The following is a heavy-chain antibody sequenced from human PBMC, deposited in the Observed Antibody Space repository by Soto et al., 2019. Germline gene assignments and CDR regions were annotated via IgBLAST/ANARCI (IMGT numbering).Heavy chain of an antibody. V-gene: IGHV3-23*01. Sequence: SGGSLRLSCAASGFTFSSYAMSWVRQAPGKGLEWVSAISGSGGSTYYADSVKGRFTISRDNSKNTLFLQMNNLRAEDTAVYSCTTTKGRLEPPTNDVWGQGTPVTVSS. CDR1: GFTFSSYA. CDR2: ISGSGGST. CDR3: TTTKGRLEPPTNDV. D-gene: IGHD2-8*01. J-gene: IGHJ4*02.